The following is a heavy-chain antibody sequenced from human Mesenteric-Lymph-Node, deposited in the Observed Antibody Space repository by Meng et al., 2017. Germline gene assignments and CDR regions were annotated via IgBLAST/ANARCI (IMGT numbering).Heavy chain of an antibody. CDR3: ARWQRKYNWFDP. CDR2: ISAYSGNT. V-gene: IGHV1-18*01. J-gene: IGHJ5*02. Sequence: ASVKVSCKASGYTFTSYGISWVRQAPGQGLEWMGWISAYSGNTNYAQKLQGRVTMTTDTSTSTAYMELRSLRSDDTAVYYCARWQRKYNWFDPWGQGTLVTVSS. D-gene: IGHD5-24*01. CDR1: GYTFTSYG.